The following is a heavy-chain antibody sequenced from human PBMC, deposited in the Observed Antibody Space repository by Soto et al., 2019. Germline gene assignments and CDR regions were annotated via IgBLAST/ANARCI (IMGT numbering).Heavy chain of an antibody. J-gene: IGHJ6*02. D-gene: IGHD3-9*01. CDR2: ISHDGNTK. V-gene: IGHV3-30-3*01. CDR1: GFIFSTYT. CDR3: ARPGSGYDVLTGRYFYYYHTMDV. Sequence: PGGSLRLSCAASGFIFSTYTMHWVRQPPGKGLEWVVVISHDGNTKDYADSVKGRFTISRDNSKNTLYLQMSSLRTEDTAVYYCARPGSGYDVLTGRYFYYYHTMDVWGQGTTVTVSS.